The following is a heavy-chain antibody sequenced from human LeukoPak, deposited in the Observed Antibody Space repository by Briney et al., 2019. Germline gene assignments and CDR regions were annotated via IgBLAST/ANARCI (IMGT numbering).Heavy chain of an antibody. Sequence: GGSLRLSCVASGFTFSTYAMNWVRQAPGKGLEWVSGISAGGGSTNYADSVKGRFTISRDDSKNTLYLQLTSLRAEDTAVYYCASVTSGYWGQGTLVTVSS. J-gene: IGHJ4*02. CDR3: ASVTSGY. CDR2: ISAGGGST. V-gene: IGHV3-23*01. D-gene: IGHD2/OR15-2a*01. CDR1: GFTFSTYA.